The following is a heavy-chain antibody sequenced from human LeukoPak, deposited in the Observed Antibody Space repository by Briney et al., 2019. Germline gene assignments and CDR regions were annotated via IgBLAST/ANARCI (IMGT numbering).Heavy chain of an antibody. Sequence: GGSLRLSCAASGFTVSSNYMSWVRQAPGKGLEWVSVIYSGGSTYYADSVKGRFTISRDNSKNTLYLQMNSLRAEDTAVYYCARERYSSGWYVDYWGQGTLVTVSS. J-gene: IGHJ4*02. CDR3: ARERYSSGWYVDY. CDR1: GFTVSSNY. V-gene: IGHV3-53*01. D-gene: IGHD6-19*01. CDR2: IYSGGST.